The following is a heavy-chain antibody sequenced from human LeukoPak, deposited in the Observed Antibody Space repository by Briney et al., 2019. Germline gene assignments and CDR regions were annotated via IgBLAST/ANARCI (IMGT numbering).Heavy chain of an antibody. J-gene: IGHJ4*02. CDR1: GFTFDDYA. D-gene: IGHD5-24*01. CDR2: ISGDGGST. V-gene: IGHV3-43*02. CDR3: AKDTSRRDGYNFDY. Sequence: PGGSLRLSCAASGFTFDDYAMHWVRQAPGKGLEWVSLISGDGGSTYCADSVKGRFTISRDNSKNSLYLQMNSLRTEDTALYYCAKDTSRRDGYNFDYWGQGTLVTVSS.